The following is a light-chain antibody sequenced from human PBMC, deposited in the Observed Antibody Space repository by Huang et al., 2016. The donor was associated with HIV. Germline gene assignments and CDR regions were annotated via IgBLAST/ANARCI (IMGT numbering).Light chain of an antibody. V-gene: IGKV3D-15*01. J-gene: IGKJ1*01. CDR1: QSVNNN. CDR3: QQYNNRPPWS. CDR2: GAS. Sequence: EIVMTQSPATLSVSPGERATLSCRASQSVNNNVAWYQQKVGQAPRLLIYGASTRATDIPARFSGSGSGTEFTLTISTLQSEDFAIYYCQQYNNRPPWSFGQGTKVEIK.